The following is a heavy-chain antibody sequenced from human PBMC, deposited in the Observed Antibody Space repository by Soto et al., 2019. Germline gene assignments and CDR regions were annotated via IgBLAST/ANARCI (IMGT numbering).Heavy chain of an antibody. CDR2: INPNSGGT. CDR3: ARPEIAAAGTRAEYFQH. J-gene: IGHJ1*01. V-gene: IGHV1-2*04. D-gene: IGHD6-13*01. CDR1: GYTFTGYY. Sequence: ASVKVSCKASGYTFTGYYMHWVRQAPGQGLEWMGWINPNSGGTNYAQKFQGWVTMTRDTSINTAYMELSRLRSDDTAVYYCARPEIAAAGTRAEYFQHWGQGTLVTVSS.